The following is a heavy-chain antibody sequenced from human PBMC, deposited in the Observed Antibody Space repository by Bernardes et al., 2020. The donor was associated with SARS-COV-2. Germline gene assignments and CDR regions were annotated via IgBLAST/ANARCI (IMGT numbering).Heavy chain of an antibody. CDR3: ARVLRPQRIPEY. CDR2: ISYSGTT. D-gene: IGHD4-17*01. V-gene: IGHV4-31*03. J-gene: IGHJ4*02. Sequence: SETLSLTCTVSGGSISSGNYYWSWIRQHPGKGLEWIGYISYSGTTYYTPSLESRLTISLHTSENQFSLKLTSVTAADTAVYYCARVLRPQRIPEYWGQGTLVTVSS. CDR1: GGSISSGNYY.